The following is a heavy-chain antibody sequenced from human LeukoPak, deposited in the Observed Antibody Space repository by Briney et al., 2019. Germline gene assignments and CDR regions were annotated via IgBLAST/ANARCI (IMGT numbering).Heavy chain of an antibody. J-gene: IGHJ3*02. CDR1: GFTFSSYS. CDR2: ISSSSSYI. V-gene: IGHV3-21*01. Sequence: NPGGSLRLSCAASGFTFSSYSMNWVRQAPGKGLEWVSSISSSSSYIYYADSVKGRFTISRDNAKNSLYLQMNSLRAEGTAVYYCARDRGTWIQLWSDAFDIWGQGTMVTVSS. CDR3: ARDRGTWIQLWSDAFDI. D-gene: IGHD5-18*01.